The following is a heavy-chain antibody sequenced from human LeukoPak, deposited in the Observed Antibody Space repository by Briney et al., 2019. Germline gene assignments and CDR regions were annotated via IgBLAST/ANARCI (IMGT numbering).Heavy chain of an antibody. CDR1: GGSISSGGYL. CDR2: ISSSGTT. J-gene: IGHJ4*02. Sequence: SETLSLTCTVSGGSISSGGYLWTWIRQHPGKGLVWIGSISSSGTTYNNPSLKSRVTISVDTSKNQFSLKVTSVTAADTAVYYCARADNLNAFDYWGQGPLLIVSS. V-gene: IGHV4-31*03. D-gene: IGHD1-1*01. CDR3: ARADNLNAFDY.